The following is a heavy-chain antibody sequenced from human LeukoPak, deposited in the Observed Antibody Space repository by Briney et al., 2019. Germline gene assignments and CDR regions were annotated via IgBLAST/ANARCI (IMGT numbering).Heavy chain of an antibody. V-gene: IGHV7-4-1*02. CDR1: GYTFTSHA. CDR2: INTNSGNP. J-gene: IGHJ3*02. CDR3: ARAPEYLRGALDI. D-gene: IGHD6-6*01. Sequence: ASVKVSCKAPGYTFTSHAINWVRQAPGQGLEWMGWINTNSGNPTYVQGFTGRFAFSLDTSVSTTYLQISSLKAEDTAVYYCARAPEYLRGALDIWGQGTLVTVSS.